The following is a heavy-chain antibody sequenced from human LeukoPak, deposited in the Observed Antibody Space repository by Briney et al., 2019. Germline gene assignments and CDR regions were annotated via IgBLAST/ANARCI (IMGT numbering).Heavy chain of an antibody. CDR1: GGTFSSYA. CDR3: ARCYDLWSGYYRWLDP. J-gene: IGHJ5*02. D-gene: IGHD3-3*01. Sequence: ASVKVSCKASGGTFSSYAISWVRQAPGQGLEWMGRIIPIFGAPNYAQKFQGRVTITADESTSTAYMELSSLRSEDTAVYYCARCYDLWSGYYRWLDPWGQGTLVTVSS. V-gene: IGHV1-69*13. CDR2: IIPIFGAP.